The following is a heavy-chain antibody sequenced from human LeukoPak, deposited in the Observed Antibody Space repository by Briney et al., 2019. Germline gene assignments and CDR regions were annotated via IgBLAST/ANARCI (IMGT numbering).Heavy chain of an antibody. CDR2: IKQDGSEK. CDR3: ARDGVYDSSGYYYKIKFDY. D-gene: IGHD3-22*01. CDR1: GFTFRSYG. V-gene: IGHV3-7*01. Sequence: PGGSLRLSCAASGFTFRSYGMHWVRQAPGKGLEWVANIKQDGSEKYYVDSVKGRFTISRDNAKNSLYLQMNSLRAEDTAVYYCARDGVYDSSGYYYKIKFDYWGQGTLVTVSS. J-gene: IGHJ4*02.